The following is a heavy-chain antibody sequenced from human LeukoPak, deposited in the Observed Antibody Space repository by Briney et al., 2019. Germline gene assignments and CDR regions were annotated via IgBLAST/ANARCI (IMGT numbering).Heavy chain of an antibody. CDR1: GGSISTYY. CDR2: VDSSGNT. CDR3: ARQFLVGSTFHAFDL. D-gene: IGHD1-26*01. J-gene: IGHJ3*01. Sequence: SETLSLTCTVSGGSISTYYWSWLRQSAGNRLEWIGHVDSSGNTNYNPSLESRVTMSVDTSKKQFSLKLTSVTAADMAVYFCARQFLVGSTFHAFDLWGQGTRVTVSS. V-gene: IGHV4-4*07.